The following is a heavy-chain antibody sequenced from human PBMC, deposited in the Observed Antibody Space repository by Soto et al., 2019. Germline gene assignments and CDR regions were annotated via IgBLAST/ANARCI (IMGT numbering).Heavy chain of an antibody. J-gene: IGHJ5*02. CDR1: GYSISSGYY. D-gene: IGHD6-13*01. V-gene: IGHV4-38-2*01. CDR2: IYHSGST. Sequence: PSETLSLTCAVSGYSISSGYYWGWIRQPPGKGLEWIGSIYHSGSTYYNPSLKSRVTISVDTSKNQFSLKLSSVTAADTAVYYCATHNHSSSWYLFWFDPWGQGTLVTV. CDR3: ATHNHSSSWYLFWFDP.